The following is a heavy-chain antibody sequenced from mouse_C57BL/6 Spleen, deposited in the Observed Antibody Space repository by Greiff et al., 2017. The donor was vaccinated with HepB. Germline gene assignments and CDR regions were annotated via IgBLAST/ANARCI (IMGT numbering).Heavy chain of an antibody. CDR1: GFSFNTYA. CDR3: VRGSNYDWYFDV. CDR2: IRSKSNNYAT. J-gene: IGHJ1*03. Sequence: EVKVVESGGGLVQPKGSLKLSCAASGFSFNTYAMNWVRQAPGKGLEWVARIRSKSNNYATYYADSVKDRFTISRDDSESMLYLQMNNLKTEDTAMYYCVRGSNYDWYFDVWGTGTTVTVSS. D-gene: IGHD2-5*01. V-gene: IGHV10-1*01.